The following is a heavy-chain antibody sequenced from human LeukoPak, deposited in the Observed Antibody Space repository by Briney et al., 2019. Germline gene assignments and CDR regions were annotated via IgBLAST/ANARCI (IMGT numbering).Heavy chain of an antibody. Sequence: SETLSLTCTVSGGSISSYDWSWIRQPPGKGLEWIGDIYYSGSTNYNPSLKSRVTISVDTSKNQFSLQLISVTAADTAVSYCAGRIAADGTYYYGMDVWGEGTTVTVSS. CDR1: GGSISSYD. D-gene: IGHD6-13*01. CDR3: AGRIAADGTYYYGMDV. V-gene: IGHV4-59*08. J-gene: IGHJ6*01. CDR2: IYYSGST.